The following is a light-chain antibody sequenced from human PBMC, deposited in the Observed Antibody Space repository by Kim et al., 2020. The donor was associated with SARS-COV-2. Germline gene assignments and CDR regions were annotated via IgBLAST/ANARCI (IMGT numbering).Light chain of an antibody. V-gene: IGLV1-47*01. Sequence: RVTIACSGSNSNIGSKYVYWYQRLPGTAPKLLIYRNDLRPSGVPDRFSGSKSGTSASLAISGLRSEDEADYYCAAWDDSLSGYVIFGGGTKVTVL. CDR1: NSNIGSKY. J-gene: IGLJ2*01. CDR3: AAWDDSLSGYVI. CDR2: RND.